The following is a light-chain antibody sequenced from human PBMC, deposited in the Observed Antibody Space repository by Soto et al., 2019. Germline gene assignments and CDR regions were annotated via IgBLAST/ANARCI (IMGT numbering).Light chain of an antibody. V-gene: IGLV2-11*01. Sequence: QSVLTQPRSVSGSPGQSVTISCAGTSSDVGGYDYVSWFQQHPGKAPKLMIYDVSKWPSGVPDRFSGSKSGNTASLTISGLQAEDEADYYCCSYAGSNSYVFGGGTQLTVL. CDR3: CSYAGSNSYV. J-gene: IGLJ7*01. CDR2: DVS. CDR1: SSDVGGYDY.